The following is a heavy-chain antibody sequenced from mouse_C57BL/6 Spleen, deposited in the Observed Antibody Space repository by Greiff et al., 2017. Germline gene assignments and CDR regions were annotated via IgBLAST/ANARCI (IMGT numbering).Heavy chain of an antibody. V-gene: IGHV1-69*01. CDR1: GYTFTSYW. D-gene: IGHD2-2*01. CDR3: ARSGLPDY. CDR2: IDPSDSYT. Sequence: QVQLKQPGAELVMPGASVKLSCKASGYTFTSYWMHWVKQRPGQGLEWIGEIDPSDSYTNYNQKFKGKSTLTVDKSSSTAYMQLSSLTSEDSAVYYCARSGLPDYWGQGTTLTVSS. J-gene: IGHJ2*01.